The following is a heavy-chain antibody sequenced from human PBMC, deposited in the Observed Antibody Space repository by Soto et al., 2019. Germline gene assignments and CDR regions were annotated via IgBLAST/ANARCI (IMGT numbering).Heavy chain of an antibody. D-gene: IGHD3-22*01. J-gene: IGHJ4*02. CDR3: ARDRMYDSSGYYYPHSDY. CDR1: GGSISSSSYY. Sequence: SETLSLTCTVSGGSISSSSYYWGWIRQPPGKRLEWIGSIYYSGSTYYNPSLKSRVTISLDTSKNQFSLKLSSVTAADTAVYYCARDRMYDSSGYYYPHSDYRGQGTLVTVSS. CDR2: IYYSGST. V-gene: IGHV4-39*07.